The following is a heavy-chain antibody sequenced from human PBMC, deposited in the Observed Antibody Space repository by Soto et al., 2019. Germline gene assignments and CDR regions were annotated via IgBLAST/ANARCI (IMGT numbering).Heavy chain of an antibody. J-gene: IGHJ6*02. D-gene: IGHD2-15*01. V-gene: IGHV3-64D*08. CDR1: GFTLSSYA. CDR3: VKDVGYCSGVGCYCAYYYYYGMSV. Sequence: GRSLRLPWSASGFTLSSYAMHWVRQPPEKEPEYVSAISRNGGSTYYADSVKGRFTISTHNSKNTLYLQMSSLRAEDTAVYYCVKDVGYCSGVGCYCAYYYYYGMSVSGRGTTVIVSS. CDR2: ISRNGGST.